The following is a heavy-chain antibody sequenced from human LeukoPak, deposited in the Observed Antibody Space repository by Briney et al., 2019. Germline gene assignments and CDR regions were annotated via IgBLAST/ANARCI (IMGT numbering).Heavy chain of an antibody. Sequence: GASVKVSCKASGYIFTSYPIHWVRQAPGQRLEWMGWIHIGNGNTKYSQKFEGRVTVTRDTAATAAYMELSSLRSEDTAVYYCARDRAMADYWGQGTLVTVSS. J-gene: IGHJ4*02. CDR3: ARDRAMADY. CDR2: IHIGNGNT. D-gene: IGHD5-18*01. CDR1: GYIFTSYP. V-gene: IGHV1-3*04.